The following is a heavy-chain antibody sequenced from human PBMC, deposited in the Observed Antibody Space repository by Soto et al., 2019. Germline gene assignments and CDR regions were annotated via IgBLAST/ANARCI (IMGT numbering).Heavy chain of an antibody. J-gene: IGHJ3*02. CDR3: ARDGRKWDPRNAFDI. D-gene: IGHD1-26*01. Sequence: SETLSLTCTVSGGSISSSSYYWGWIRQPPGKGLEWIGSIYYSGSTYYNPSLKRRVTISVDTSKNQFSLKLSSVTAADTAVYYCARDGRKWDPRNAFDIWGQGTMVTVSS. V-gene: IGHV4-39*07. CDR1: GGSISSSSYY. CDR2: IYYSGST.